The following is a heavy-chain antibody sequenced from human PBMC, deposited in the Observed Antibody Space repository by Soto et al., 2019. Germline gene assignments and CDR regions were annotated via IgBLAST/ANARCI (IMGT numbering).Heavy chain of an antibody. D-gene: IGHD2-21*02. J-gene: IGHJ6*02. CDR1: GYTFTGYY. CDR3: ARSILHIVVVTARGRDDMDV. Sequence: ASVKVSCKASGYTFTGYYMHWVRQAPGQGLEWMGWINPNSGGTNYAQKFQGWVTMTRDTSISTAYMELSRLRSDDTAVYYCARSILHIVVVTARGRDDMDVWGQGTTVTSP. V-gene: IGHV1-2*04. CDR2: INPNSGGT.